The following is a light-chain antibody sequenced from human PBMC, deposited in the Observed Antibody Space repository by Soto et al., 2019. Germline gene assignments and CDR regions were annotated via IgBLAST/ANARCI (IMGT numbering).Light chain of an antibody. J-gene: IGKJ1*01. Sequence: EIVLTQSPGSLSLSPGERATLSCRASQSVDSSFFAWYQQKPGQAPRLLIYGASNRATGIPDRFSGSGSGTDFTLTISRLDLEDFAVYYCQQYVSSVTFGQGTKVEIK. V-gene: IGKV3-20*01. CDR1: QSVDSSF. CDR3: QQYVSSVT. CDR2: GAS.